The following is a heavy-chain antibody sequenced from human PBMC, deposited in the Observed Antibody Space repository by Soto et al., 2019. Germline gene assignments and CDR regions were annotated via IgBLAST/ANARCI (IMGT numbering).Heavy chain of an antibody. V-gene: IGHV5-51*01. Sequence: GESLKISCKVSGYSFTTNWIGWVRQMPGKGLEWMGVIYPGDSDTRYSPSFQGQVAISADKSINTAYLQWSSLKASDTAMYYCARHSGVAEDGTDWGQGTLVTVSS. D-gene: IGHD6-13*01. CDR2: IYPGDSDT. CDR3: ARHSGVAEDGTD. J-gene: IGHJ1*01. CDR1: GYSFTTNW.